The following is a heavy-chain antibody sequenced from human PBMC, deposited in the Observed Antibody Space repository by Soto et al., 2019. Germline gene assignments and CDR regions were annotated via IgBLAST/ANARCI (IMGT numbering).Heavy chain of an antibody. V-gene: IGHV4-31*03. CDR3: SRGILV. J-gene: IGHJ4*02. CDR2: ISYGGST. Sequence: QVQLQESGPGLVKPSQTLSLTCTVAGGSINSGGYCWSWIRQHPGKGLDWIGCISYGGSTSYNPSLKSRVTISVDTSKNQFSLKLPSVTAADTAVYYCSRGILVWGQGALITVSS. D-gene: IGHD5-18*01. CDR1: GGSINSGGYC.